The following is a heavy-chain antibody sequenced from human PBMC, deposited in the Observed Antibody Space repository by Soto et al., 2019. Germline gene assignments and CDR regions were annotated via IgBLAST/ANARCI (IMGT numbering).Heavy chain of an antibody. CDR2: INPNSGGT. D-gene: IGHD3-3*01. Sequence: ASVKVSCKASGYTFTGYYMHWVRQAPGQGLEWMGWINPNSGGTNYAQKFQGWVTMTRDTSISTAYMELSRLRSDDTAVYYCARDSGYYDFWSGPRTGNFDAFDIWGQGTMVTVSS. CDR3: ARDSGYYDFWSGPRTGNFDAFDI. J-gene: IGHJ3*02. CDR1: GYTFTGYY. V-gene: IGHV1-2*04.